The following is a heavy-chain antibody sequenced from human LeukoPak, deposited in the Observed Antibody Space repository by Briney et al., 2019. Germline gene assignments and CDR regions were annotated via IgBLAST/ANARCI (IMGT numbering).Heavy chain of an antibody. CDR3: TRDPFRSLTGPN. V-gene: IGHV3-7*01. Sequence: PGGSLRLSCAVSGFRLRSYWMSWVRQAPGKGLEWVANIKEDGSGKYYVDSVKGRFTISRDNAKNSLYLQMNSLRDEDTATYYCTRDPFRSLTGPNWGQGTLVTVSS. J-gene: IGHJ4*02. CDR1: GFRLRSYW. D-gene: IGHD3-9*01. CDR2: IKEDGSGK.